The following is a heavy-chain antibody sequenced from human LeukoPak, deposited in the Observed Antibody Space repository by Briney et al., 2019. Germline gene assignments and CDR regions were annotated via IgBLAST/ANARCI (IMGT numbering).Heavy chain of an antibody. V-gene: IGHV3-21*01. Sequence: PGGSLRLSCAASGFTFSSHSMNWVRQAPGKGLEWVSSISSSSSYIYYADSVKGRFTISRDNAKNSLYLQMNSLRAEDTAVYYCARVGGSYAGYWGQGTLVTVSS. J-gene: IGHJ4*02. CDR1: GFTFSSHS. CDR3: ARVGGSYAGY. CDR2: ISSSSSYI. D-gene: IGHD1-26*01.